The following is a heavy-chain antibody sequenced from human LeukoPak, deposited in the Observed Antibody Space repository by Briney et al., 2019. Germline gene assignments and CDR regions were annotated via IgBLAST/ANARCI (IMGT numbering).Heavy chain of an antibody. CDR3: VRVLSWGTSPDY. CDR2: INHSGST. J-gene: IGHJ4*02. D-gene: IGHD3-9*01. Sequence: PSETLSLTCAVYGGSFSGYYWSWIRQPPGKGLEWIGEINHSGSTNYNPSLKSRVTISVDTSKNQFSLKLSSVTAADTALYYCVRVLSWGTSPDYWGQGTLVTVSS. V-gene: IGHV4-34*01. CDR1: GGSFSGYY.